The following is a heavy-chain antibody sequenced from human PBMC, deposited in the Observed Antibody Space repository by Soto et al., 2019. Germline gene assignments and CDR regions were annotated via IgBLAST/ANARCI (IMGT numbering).Heavy chain of an antibody. CDR1: GGSISSGGYY. V-gene: IGHV4-31*03. J-gene: IGHJ5*02. CDR2: IYYSGST. Sequence: QVQLQESGPGLVKPSQTLSLTCTVSGGSISSGGYYWSWIRQHPGKGLEWIGYIYYSGSTYYNPSLKSRVTISVDTSKNQFSLNLSSVTAADTAVYYCARGSYYDILTGYYRSFDPWGQGTLVTVSS. CDR3: ARGSYYDILTGYYRSFDP. D-gene: IGHD3-9*01.